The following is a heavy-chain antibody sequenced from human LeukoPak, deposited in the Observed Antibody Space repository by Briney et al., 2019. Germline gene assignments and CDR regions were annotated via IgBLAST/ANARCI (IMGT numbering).Heavy chain of an antibody. D-gene: IGHD5-24*01. CDR1: GYTFTSYA. Sequence: ASVKVSCKASGYTFTSYAIHWVRQAPGQRLEWMRCITPSGGTNYPQKFQGRVAITWDTSITTAYMDLSRLTSDDTAVYYCARDRYGDGFAHLDYWGQGALVTVSS. CDR2: ITPSGGT. V-gene: IGHV1-2*02. J-gene: IGHJ4*02. CDR3: ARDRYGDGFAHLDY.